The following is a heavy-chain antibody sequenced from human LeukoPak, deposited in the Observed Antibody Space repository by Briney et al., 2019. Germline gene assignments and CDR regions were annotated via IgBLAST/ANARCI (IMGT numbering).Heavy chain of an antibody. J-gene: IGHJ4*02. CDR2: INEDGTSA. D-gene: IGHD5-18*01. Sequence: GGSLRLSCAASGFGFSGYWMHGVRQAPGKGRVGVAHINEDGTSASHADSVKGRFTISRDNANNTLSLQMNSLTVEDTAVYYCARVPTNSYGFGQWGKGSLVTVSS. V-gene: IGHV3-74*01. CDR3: ARVPTNSYGFGQ. CDR1: GFGFSGYW.